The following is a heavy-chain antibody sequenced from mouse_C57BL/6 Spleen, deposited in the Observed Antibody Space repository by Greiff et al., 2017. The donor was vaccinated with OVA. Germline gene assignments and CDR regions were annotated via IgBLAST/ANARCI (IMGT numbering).Heavy chain of an antibody. D-gene: IGHD2-4*01. Sequence: EVKLVESGGGLVQPKGSLKLSCAASGFSFNTYAMNWVRQAPGKGLEWVARIRSKSNNYATYYADSVKDRFTISRDDSESMLYLQMNNLKTEDTAMYYCVRPGSDYDVYFDVWGTGTTVTVSS. CDR2: IRSKSNNYAT. V-gene: IGHV10-1*01. CDR3: VRPGSDYDVYFDV. J-gene: IGHJ1*03. CDR1: GFSFNTYA.